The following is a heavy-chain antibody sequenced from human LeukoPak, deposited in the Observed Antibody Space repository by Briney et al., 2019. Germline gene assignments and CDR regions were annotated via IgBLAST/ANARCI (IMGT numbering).Heavy chain of an antibody. J-gene: IGHJ4*02. CDR3: ARAPRDDYSNYFDY. CDR1: GFTFDDYG. CDR2: INWNGGST. D-gene: IGHD4-11*01. Sequence: GGSLRLSXAASGFTFDDYGMSWVRQAPGKGMEWVSGINWNGGSTGYADSVKGRFTISRDNAKNSLYLQMNSLRAEDTALYYCARAPRDDYSNYFDYWGQGTLVTVSS. V-gene: IGHV3-20*04.